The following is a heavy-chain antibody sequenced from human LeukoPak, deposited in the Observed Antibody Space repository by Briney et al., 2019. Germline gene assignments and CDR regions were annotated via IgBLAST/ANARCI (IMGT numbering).Heavy chain of an antibody. D-gene: IGHD3-10*01. CDR1: GFTFSNYG. Sequence: PGRSLRLSCAASGFTFSNYGMHWVRQAPGKGLEWVAVIWYDGSNKYYADSVKGRFTISRDNSKNTLYLQMNSLRAEDTAVYYCAKDYGSGSSYYYMGVWGKGTTVTVSS. CDR3: AKDYGSGSSYYYMGV. V-gene: IGHV3-33*06. CDR2: IWYDGSNK. J-gene: IGHJ6*03.